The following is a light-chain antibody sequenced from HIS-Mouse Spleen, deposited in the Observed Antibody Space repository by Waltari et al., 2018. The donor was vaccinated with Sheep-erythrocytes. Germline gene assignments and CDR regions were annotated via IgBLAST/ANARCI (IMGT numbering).Light chain of an antibody. Sequence: SYELTQPPSVSVSPGQTASITCSGDKLGDKYACWYQQKPGHSPVLVIYQDSKRPSGIPGRVSGSNSGNTATLTISGTQAMDEADYYCQAWDSSTVVFGGGTKLTVL. J-gene: IGLJ2*01. CDR1: KLGDKY. CDR2: QDS. V-gene: IGLV3-1*01. CDR3: QAWDSSTVV.